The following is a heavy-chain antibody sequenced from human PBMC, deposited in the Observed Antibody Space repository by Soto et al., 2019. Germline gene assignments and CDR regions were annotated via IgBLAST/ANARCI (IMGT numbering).Heavy chain of an antibody. D-gene: IGHD6-13*01. CDR2: IWYDGSNK. CDR3: ARDAIYSSSWFDY. V-gene: IGHV3-33*01. J-gene: IGHJ4*02. Sequence: QVQLVESGGGVVQPGRSLRLSCAASGFTFSSYGMHWVRQAPGKGLEWVAVIWYDGSNKYYADSVKGRFTISRDNSKNPLYLQMTSLRAEDTAVYYCARDAIYSSSWFDYWGQGTLVTVSS. CDR1: GFTFSSYG.